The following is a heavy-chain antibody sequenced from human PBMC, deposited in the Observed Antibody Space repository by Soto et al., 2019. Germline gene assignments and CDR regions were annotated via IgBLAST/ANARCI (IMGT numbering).Heavy chain of an antibody. CDR3: ARVRVGELLDY. V-gene: IGHV1-69*01. J-gene: IGHJ4*02. Sequence: QVQLVQSGAEVKKPGSSVKVSCKASGGTFSSYAISWVRQAPGQGLEWMGGLIPIFGKAKYGQKFQGRVTITADESTSTGYMELSSLSSEDTAVYYCARVRVGELLDYWGQGTLVTVSS. CDR1: GGTFSSYA. D-gene: IGHD3-16*01. CDR2: LIPIFGKA.